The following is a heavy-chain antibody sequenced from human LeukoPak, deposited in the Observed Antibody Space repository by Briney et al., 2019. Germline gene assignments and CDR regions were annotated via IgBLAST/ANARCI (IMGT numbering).Heavy chain of an antibody. CDR2: IKTKADGGTT. CDR1: RHTFTNAW. V-gene: IGHV3-15*01. CDR3: TTWTSH. D-gene: IGHD3/OR15-3a*01. Sequence: GGPLTLPCRPSRHTFTNAWMTWARQAPGKGLEWVGRIKTKADGGTTDYAALVKGRFTISRDESTDTSYLEMNSLQTEDTAVYYCTTWTSHWGQGTQVTVSS. J-gene: IGHJ4*02.